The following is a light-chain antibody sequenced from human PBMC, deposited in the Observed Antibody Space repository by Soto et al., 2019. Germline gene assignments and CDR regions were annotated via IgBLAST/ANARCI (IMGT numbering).Light chain of an antibody. Sequence: QSALTQPASVSGSPGQSITISCTGASSDVGYYDCVSWYQQHRGKAPKLMLYEVSYRPSGVSNRFSGSKSGNTASLTISGLQAEDEADYYCNSCTSDYTCVFGGGTKLTVL. J-gene: IGLJ3*02. V-gene: IGLV2-14*01. CDR3: NSCTSDYTCV. CDR1: SSDVGYYDC. CDR2: EVS.